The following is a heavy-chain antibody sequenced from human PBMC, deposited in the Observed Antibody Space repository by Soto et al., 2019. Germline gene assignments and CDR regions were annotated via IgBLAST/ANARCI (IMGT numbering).Heavy chain of an antibody. Sequence: QVTLKESGPTLVKPTQTLTLTCTFSGFSLTTTGVGVGWIRQPPGKALEWLALIYWNDDKQYSPSLKSRLTITKDTSKSQVVLTMTNLDPMDTSTYYCAHRRVAFAFGYWGQGTLVTVSS. CDR3: AHRRVAFAFGY. CDR1: GFSLTTTGVG. CDR2: IYWNDDK. V-gene: IGHV2-5*01. J-gene: IGHJ4*02.